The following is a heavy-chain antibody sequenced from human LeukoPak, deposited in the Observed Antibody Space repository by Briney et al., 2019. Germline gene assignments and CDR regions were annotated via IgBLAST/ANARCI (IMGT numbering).Heavy chain of an antibody. D-gene: IGHD2-2*01. CDR1: GGSFSGYY. CDR3: ARSYAGGYYYYYGMDV. CDR2: INHSGST. J-gene: IGHJ6*02. Sequence: PSETLSLTCAVHGGSFSGYYWSWIRQPPGKGLEWIGEINHSGSTNYNPSLKSRVTISVDTSKNQFSLKLSSVTAADTAVYYCARSYAGGYYYYYGMDVWGQGTTVTVSS. V-gene: IGHV4-34*01.